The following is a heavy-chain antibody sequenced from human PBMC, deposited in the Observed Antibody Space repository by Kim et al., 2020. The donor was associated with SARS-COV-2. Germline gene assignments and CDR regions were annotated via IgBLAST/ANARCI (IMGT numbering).Heavy chain of an antibody. CDR3: ARYVKGTLERGGYYFDY. D-gene: IGHD1-1*01. CDR2: INAGNGNT. CDR1: GYTFTSYA. Sequence: ASVKVSCKASGYTFTSYAMHWVRQAPGQRLEWMGWINAGNGNTKYSQKFQGRVTITRDTSASTAYMELSSLRSEDTAVYYCARYVKGTLERGGYYFDYWGQGTLVTVSS. J-gene: IGHJ4*02. V-gene: IGHV1-3*01.